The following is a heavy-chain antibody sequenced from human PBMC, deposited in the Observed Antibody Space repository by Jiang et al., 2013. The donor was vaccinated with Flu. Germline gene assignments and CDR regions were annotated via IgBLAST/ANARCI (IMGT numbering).Heavy chain of an antibody. CDR1: GFSFSSYG. J-gene: IGHJ6*02. Sequence: LLESGGGVVQPGRSLRLSCAASGFSFSSYGMHWVRQAPGKGLEWVAVIWYDGTNKNYADSVKGRFTISRDNSKNTLYLQMNSLRAEDTAVYYCARDLGVVNYYQGLDVWGQGTTVTVSS. CDR3: ARDLGVVNYYQGLDV. D-gene: IGHD3-3*01. CDR2: IWYDGTNK. V-gene: IGHV3-33*01.